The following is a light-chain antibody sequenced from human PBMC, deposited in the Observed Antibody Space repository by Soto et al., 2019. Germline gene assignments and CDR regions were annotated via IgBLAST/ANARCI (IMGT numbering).Light chain of an antibody. V-gene: IGLV1-40*01. Sequence: QSVLTQPPSVSGAPGQRVTISCTGSSSNIGAGYDVHWYQQLPGTAPKLLIYGNSHRPSGVPDRFSGSKSGTSASLAITGLQAEDVADYFCQSYASSLSGSVFGGGTKVTVL. J-gene: IGLJ2*01. CDR2: GNS. CDR3: QSYASSLSGSV. CDR1: SSNIGAGYD.